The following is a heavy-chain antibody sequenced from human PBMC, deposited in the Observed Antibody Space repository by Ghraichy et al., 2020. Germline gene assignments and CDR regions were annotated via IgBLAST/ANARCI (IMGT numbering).Heavy chain of an antibody. D-gene: IGHD3-9*01. CDR1: GGTFSSYA. CDR3: ARYPYDTDYYYYGMDV. Sequence: SVKVSCKASGGTFSSYAISWVRQAPGQGLEWMGGIIPIFGTANYAQKFQGRVTITADESTSTAYMELSSLRSEDTAVYYCARYPYDTDYYYYGMDVWGQGTTVTVSS. CDR2: IIPIFGTA. J-gene: IGHJ6*02. V-gene: IGHV1-69*13.